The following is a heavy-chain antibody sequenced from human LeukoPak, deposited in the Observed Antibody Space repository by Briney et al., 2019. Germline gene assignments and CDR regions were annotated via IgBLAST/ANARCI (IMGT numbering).Heavy chain of an antibody. Sequence: VASVKVSCKASGYTFTGYYMHWVRQAPGQGLEWMGWMNPNSGNTGYAQKFQGRVTMTKNTSISTAYMELSSLRSEDTAVYYCARDQSRGYGFDYWGQGTLVTVSS. CDR2: MNPNSGNT. CDR1: GYTFTGYY. V-gene: IGHV1-8*02. CDR3: ARDQSRGYGFDY. J-gene: IGHJ4*02. D-gene: IGHD5-12*01.